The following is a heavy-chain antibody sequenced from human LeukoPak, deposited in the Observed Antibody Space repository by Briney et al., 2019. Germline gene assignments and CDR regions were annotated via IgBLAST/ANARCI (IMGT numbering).Heavy chain of an antibody. V-gene: IGHV4-59*07. CDR2: IRYSGSA. D-gene: IGHD1-26*01. CDR1: GGSISTYY. Sequence: SDTLSLTCTVSGGSISTYYWSWIRQPPGKGLEWIGYIRYSGSANYNPSLRSRVTISIDTSKNQLSLKLSSVTAADTAVYYCAMGPRGVSDYWGQGTLVTVSS. J-gene: IGHJ4*02. CDR3: AMGPRGVSDY.